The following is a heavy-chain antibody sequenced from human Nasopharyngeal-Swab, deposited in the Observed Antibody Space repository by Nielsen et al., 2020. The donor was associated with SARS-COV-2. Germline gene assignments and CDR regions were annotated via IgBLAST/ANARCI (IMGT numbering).Heavy chain of an antibody. V-gene: IGHV4-38-2*02. Sequence: SETLSLTCTVSGYSISSGYYWGWIRQPPGKGLEWIASIYHSGNTYYNPSLKSRVTISVDTSKNQFSLKPNSVTAADTALYFCVHLWLPGFWGQGTLVTVSS. D-gene: IGHD2-21*01. CDR1: GYSISSGYY. CDR2: IYHSGNT. CDR3: VHLWLPGF. J-gene: IGHJ4*02.